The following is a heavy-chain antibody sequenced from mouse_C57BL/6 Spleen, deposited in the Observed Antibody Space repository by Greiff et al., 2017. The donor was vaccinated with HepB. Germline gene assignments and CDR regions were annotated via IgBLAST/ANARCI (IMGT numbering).Heavy chain of an antibody. V-gene: IGHV5-9-1*02. CDR2: ISSGGDYI. CDR1: GFTFSSYA. CDR3: TRAGSNWVLDY. D-gene: IGHD4-1*01. Sequence: DVRVVESGEGLVKPGGSLKLSCAASGFTFSSYAMSWVRQTPEKRLEWVAYISSGGDYIYYADTVKGRFTISRDNARNTLYLQMSSLKSEDTAMYYCTRAGSNWVLDYWGQGTTLTVSS. J-gene: IGHJ2*01.